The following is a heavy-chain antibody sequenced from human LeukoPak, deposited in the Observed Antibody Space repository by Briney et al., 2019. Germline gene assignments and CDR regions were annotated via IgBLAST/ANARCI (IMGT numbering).Heavy chain of an antibody. V-gene: IGHV4-34*01. CDR3: ARHVGAGYYYYYYMDV. Sequence: PSETLSLTCAVYGGSFSGYYWSWIRQPPGKGLEWIGEINHSGSTNYNPSLKSRVTISVDTSKNQFSLKLSSVTAADTAVYYCARHVGAGYYYYYYMDVWGKGTTVTVSS. J-gene: IGHJ6*03. CDR1: GGSFSGYY. D-gene: IGHD1-26*01. CDR2: INHSGST.